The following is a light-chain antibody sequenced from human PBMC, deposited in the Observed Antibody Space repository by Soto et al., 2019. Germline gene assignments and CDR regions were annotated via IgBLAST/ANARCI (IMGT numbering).Light chain of an antibody. Sequence: ERVMTQSPATLSVSPGERATLSCRASQSVRSNLAWYQQTPGQAPRLLIYGASTRATGIPDRFRGSGSGTEFTLTSSSLQSEDFASYYCQQYDDWPRTFGQGTRVQIK. V-gene: IGKV3D-15*01. CDR3: QQYDDWPRT. CDR1: QSVRSN. CDR2: GAS. J-gene: IGKJ1*01.